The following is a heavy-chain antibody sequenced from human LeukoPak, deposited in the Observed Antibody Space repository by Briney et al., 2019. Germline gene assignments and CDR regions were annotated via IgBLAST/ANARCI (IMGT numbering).Heavy chain of an antibody. CDR1: GFTLSSYS. V-gene: IGHV3-48*02. CDR3: ARDRDYAFDY. J-gene: IGHJ4*02. Sequence: PGGSLRLSCAASGFTLSSYSMNWVRQAPGKGLEWISYIKSDIYSNTIYYADTVKGRFTISRDNGKNSLYLQMNSLRDEDTAVYYCARDRDYAFDYWGQGTLVTVSS. D-gene: IGHD4-17*01. CDR2: IKSDIYSNTI.